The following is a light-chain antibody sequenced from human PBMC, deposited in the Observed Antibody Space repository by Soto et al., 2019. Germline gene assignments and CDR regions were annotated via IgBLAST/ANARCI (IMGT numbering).Light chain of an antibody. J-gene: IGKJ5*01. CDR1: QSVSSY. Sequence: EIVLTQSPATLSLSPGERATLSCRASQSVSSYLAWYQQKPGQAPRLLIYGASNRATGIPARFSGSGSGTDFTLTISSLEREDFAMYYCQQRSNWFTFGQGTRLEMK. CDR2: GAS. V-gene: IGKV3-11*01. CDR3: QQRSNWFT.